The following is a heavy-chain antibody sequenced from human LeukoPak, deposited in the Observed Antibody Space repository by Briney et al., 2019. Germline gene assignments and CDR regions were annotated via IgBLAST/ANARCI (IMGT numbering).Heavy chain of an antibody. CDR3: GVYTAAGQYGY. D-gene: IGHD6-13*01. CDR2: IYYSGTT. Sequence: SETLSLTCTVSGGSISSHYWSWIRQPPGKGLEWIGYIYYSGTTNYNPSLKSRVTISVDTSKNQFSLKLSSVTAADTAVYARGVYTAAGQYGYWGQGTLVTVSS. CDR1: GGSISSHY. V-gene: IGHV4-59*11. J-gene: IGHJ4*02.